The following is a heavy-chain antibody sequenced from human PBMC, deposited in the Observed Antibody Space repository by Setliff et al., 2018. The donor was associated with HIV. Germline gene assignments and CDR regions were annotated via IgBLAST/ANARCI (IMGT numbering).Heavy chain of an antibody. CDR2: INHSGRT. V-gene: IGHV4-34*01. Sequence: ASETLSLTCAVYGGSFSGYHWNWIRQPPGKGLEWIGEINHSGRTNYNPSLKSRVTISVDTSKNQFSLELRSVTAADTAMYYCARVSITYWYSIPTFYYYYMDVWGKGTKVTVSS. D-gene: IGHD2-15*01. CDR1: GGSFSGYH. CDR3: ARVSITYWYSIPTFYYYYMDV. J-gene: IGHJ6*03.